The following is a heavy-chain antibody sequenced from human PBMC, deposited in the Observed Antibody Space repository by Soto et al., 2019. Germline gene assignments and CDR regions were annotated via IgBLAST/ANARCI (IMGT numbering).Heavy chain of an antibody. CDR3: ARFVRSCSGTTCYTRADV. CDR1: GGSVGSDTQC. J-gene: IGHJ6*02. V-gene: IGHV4-61*01. D-gene: IGHD2-2*02. CDR2: IYSSGST. Sequence: ETLSLTCTVSGGSVGSDTQCWICMGEAPGKRLEWIGFIYSSGSTNYNPSLKSRVTMSVDTSKNQFSLKLRSVIVADTAVYHCARFVRSCSGTTCYTRADVWGQGTTVTVSS.